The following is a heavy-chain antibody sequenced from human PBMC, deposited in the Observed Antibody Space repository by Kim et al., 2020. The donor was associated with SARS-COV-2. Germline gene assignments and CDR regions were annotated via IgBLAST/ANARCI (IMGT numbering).Heavy chain of an antibody. J-gene: IGHJ4*02. CDR3: ASSPHIVVVVAANGY. D-gene: IGHD2-15*01. V-gene: IGHV4-39*01. Sequence: SLKSRVTISVDTSKNQFSLKLSSVTAEDTAVYYCASSPHIVVVVAANGYWGQGTLVTVSS.